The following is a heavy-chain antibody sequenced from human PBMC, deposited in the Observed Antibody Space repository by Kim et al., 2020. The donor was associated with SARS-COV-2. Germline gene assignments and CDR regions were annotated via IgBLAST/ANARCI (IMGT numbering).Heavy chain of an antibody. V-gene: IGHV4-34*01. Sequence: TPSLKSRVTISVDTSKNQFSLKLSSVTAADTAVYYCARGRIAAAGTYIDYWGQGTLVTVSS. D-gene: IGHD6-13*01. J-gene: IGHJ4*02. CDR3: ARGRIAAAGTYIDY.